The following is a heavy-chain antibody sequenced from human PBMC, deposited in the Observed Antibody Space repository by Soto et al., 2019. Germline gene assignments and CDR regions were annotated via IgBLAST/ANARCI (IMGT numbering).Heavy chain of an antibody. CDR1: GFTFSKAW. V-gene: IGHV3-15*07. CDR2: IKSKTDGGTT. Sequence: AGGSLRLSCAASGFTFSKAWVNWVRPAPGKGLEWVGRIKSKTDGGTTDYAAPVKGRFTISRDDSKNTLYLQMNSLKTEDTAVYYCTTGRRVVSFDYWGQGTLVTVSS. J-gene: IGHJ4*02. CDR3: TTGRRVVSFDY. D-gene: IGHD3-3*01.